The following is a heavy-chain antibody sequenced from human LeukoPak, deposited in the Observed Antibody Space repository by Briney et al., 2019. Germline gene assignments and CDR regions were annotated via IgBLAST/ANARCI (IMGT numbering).Heavy chain of an antibody. D-gene: IGHD2-21*02. CDR2: IYYSGGT. CDR3: ARQPGLAYCGGDCYSNWFDP. V-gene: IGHV4-39*01. CDR1: GGSISSSSYY. Sequence: SETLSHTCTVSGGSISSSSYYWGWIRQPPGKGLEWIGSIYYSGGTYYNPSLKSRVTISVDTSKNQFSLKLSSVTAADTAVYYCARQPGLAYCGGDCYSNWFDPWGQGTLVTVSS. J-gene: IGHJ5*02.